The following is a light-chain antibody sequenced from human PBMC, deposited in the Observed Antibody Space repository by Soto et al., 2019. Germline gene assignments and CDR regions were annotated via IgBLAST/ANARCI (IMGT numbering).Light chain of an antibody. CDR3: QQYNNWPPIT. J-gene: IGKJ5*01. Sequence: EIVLTQSPGILSLSPGERASLSCGASQSISSSFLAWYQQKPGQAPRLLIYGASSRATGIPDRFSGTGSGTDFTLTISSLEPEDFAVYYCQQYNNWPPITFGQGTRLEIK. CDR2: GAS. V-gene: IGKV3-20*01. CDR1: QSISSSF.